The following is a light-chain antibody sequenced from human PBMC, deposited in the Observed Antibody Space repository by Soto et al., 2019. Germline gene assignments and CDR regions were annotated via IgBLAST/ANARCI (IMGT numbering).Light chain of an antibody. V-gene: IGKV3-20*01. Sequence: EIVLTQSPGTLSLSPGERATLSCRASQSVSNNYLAWYQQKSGQAPRLLIYGASNRVTGIPDRFSGSGSGTDFTLTISRLEPEDFAVYYCQQYGSSPTFGGGTKVEIK. CDR1: QSVSNNY. J-gene: IGKJ4*01. CDR2: GAS. CDR3: QQYGSSPT.